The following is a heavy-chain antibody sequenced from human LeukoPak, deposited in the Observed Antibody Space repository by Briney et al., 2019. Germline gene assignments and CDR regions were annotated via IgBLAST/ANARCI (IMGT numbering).Heavy chain of an antibody. V-gene: IGHV3-9*01. D-gene: IGHD6-19*01. J-gene: IGHJ4*02. CDR3: AKDMAGGIAVAGTGFDY. Sequence: PGGSLRLSSAASGFTFDDYAMHWVRQAPGKGLEWVSGISWNSGSIGYADSVKGRFTISRDNAKNSLYLQMNSLRAEDTALYYCAKDMAGGIAVAGTGFDYWGQGTLVTVSS. CDR1: GFTFDDYA. CDR2: ISWNSGSI.